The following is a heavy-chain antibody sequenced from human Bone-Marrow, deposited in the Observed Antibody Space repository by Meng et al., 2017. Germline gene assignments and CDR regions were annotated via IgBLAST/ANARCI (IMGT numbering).Heavy chain of an antibody. V-gene: IGHV3-15*01. CDR2: IKSKTDGGTT. D-gene: IGHD6-19*01. J-gene: IGHJ6*02. CDR3: TTKVPVAGVYYYYYGMDV. CDR1: GFTFSNAW. Sequence: GESLKISCAASGFTFSNAWMSWVRQAPGKGLEWVGRIKSKTDGGTTDYAAPVKGRFTISRDDSKNTLYLQMNSLKTEDTAVYYCTTKVPVAGVYYYYYGMDVWGQGTTVTGSS.